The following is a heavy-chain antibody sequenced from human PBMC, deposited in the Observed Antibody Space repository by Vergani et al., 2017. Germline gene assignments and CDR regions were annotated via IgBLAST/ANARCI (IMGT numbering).Heavy chain of an antibody. CDR2: ISSSSSYI. V-gene: IGHV3-21*01. Sequence: EVQLVESGGGLVKPGGSLRLSCAASGFTFSSYSMNWVRQAPGKGLEWVSSISSSSSYIYYADSVKGRFTISRDNAKNTLYLQMNSLRAEDPAVYCCARAGAAAAAFDYWGQGTLVTVSS. J-gene: IGHJ4*02. CDR1: GFTFSSYS. D-gene: IGHD6-13*01. CDR3: ARAGAAAAAFDY.